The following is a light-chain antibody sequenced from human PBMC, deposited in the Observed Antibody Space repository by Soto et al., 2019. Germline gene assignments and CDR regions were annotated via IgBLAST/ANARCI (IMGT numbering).Light chain of an antibody. CDR2: AAS. CDR1: QGISSY. J-gene: IGKJ3*01. CDR3: QQSYSTLT. Sequence: AIRMTQSPSSLSASTGDRVTITCRASQGISSYLAWYQQKPGKAPKLLIYAASSLQSGVPSRFSGSGSGTDFTLTISSLQPEDFATYYCQQSYSTLTFGPGTMADNK. V-gene: IGKV1-8*01.